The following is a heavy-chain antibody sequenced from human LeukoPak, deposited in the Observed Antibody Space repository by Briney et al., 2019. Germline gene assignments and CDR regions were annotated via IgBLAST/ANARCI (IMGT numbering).Heavy chain of an antibody. CDR2: IYYSGST. CDR3: ARVISPQAAAGTFSYNWFDP. CDR1: GGSISSYY. J-gene: IGHJ5*02. D-gene: IGHD6-13*01. Sequence: PSETLSLTCTVSGGSISSYYWSWIRQPPGKGLEWIGYIYYSGSTNYNPSLKSRVTISVDTSKNQFSLKLSSVTAADTAVYYCARVISPQAAAGTFSYNWFDPWGQGTLVTVSS. V-gene: IGHV4-59*12.